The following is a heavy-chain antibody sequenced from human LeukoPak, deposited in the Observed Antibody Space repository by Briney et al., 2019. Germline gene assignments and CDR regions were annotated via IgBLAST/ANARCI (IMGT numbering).Heavy chain of an antibody. CDR1: GGSISRHY. CDR2: MFEGGKT. CDR3: ARFILSAAGSHFDS. Sequence: SETLSLTCIVSGGSISRHYWGWIRQSPGKGLEWIGYMFEGGKTSYNPSLKSRVTMSRDTSKNQFSLKMTSVTAADTSVYYCARFILSAAGSHFDSWGQGTLVIVSS. V-gene: IGHV4-59*11. D-gene: IGHD2-15*01. J-gene: IGHJ4*02.